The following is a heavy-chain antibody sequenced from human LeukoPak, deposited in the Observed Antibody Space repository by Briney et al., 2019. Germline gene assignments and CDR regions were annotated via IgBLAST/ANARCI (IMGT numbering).Heavy chain of an antibody. D-gene: IGHD6-6*01. J-gene: IGHJ5*02. Sequence: ASVKVSCKASGYTFTSYGISWVRQAPGQGLEWMGWISAYNGNTNYAQKLQGRVTMTTDTSTSTAYMELRSLRSDDTAVYHCARKLAAAPPNWFDPWGQGTLVTVSS. CDR3: ARKLAAAPPNWFDP. V-gene: IGHV1-18*01. CDR1: GYTFTSYG. CDR2: ISAYNGNT.